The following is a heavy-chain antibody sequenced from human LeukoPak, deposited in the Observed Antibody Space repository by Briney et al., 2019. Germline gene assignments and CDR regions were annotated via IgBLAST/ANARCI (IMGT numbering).Heavy chain of an antibody. V-gene: IGHV3-21*01. J-gene: IGHJ4*02. CDR1: GFTFSSYS. D-gene: IGHD4-17*01. CDR3: ARDPTVTTSFDY. CDR2: ISSSSSYI. Sequence: PGGSLRLSCAASGFTFSSYSMNWVRQAPGKGLEWVSSISSSSSYIYYADSVKGRFTISRDNAKNSLYLQMNSLRAEDTAVYYCARDPTVTTSFDYWGQGTLATVSS.